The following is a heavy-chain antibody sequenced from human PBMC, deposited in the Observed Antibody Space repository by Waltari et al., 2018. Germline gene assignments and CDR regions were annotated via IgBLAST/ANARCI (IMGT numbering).Heavy chain of an antibody. J-gene: IGHJ2*01. V-gene: IGHV4-39*07. CDR3: ARDSWGTMVVTGVEYWYFDL. CDR2: IYYSGST. D-gene: IGHD2-15*01. Sequence: QLQLQESGPGLVKPSETLSRTCTVSGGSISSSSYYWGWIRQPPGKGLEWSGSIYYSGSTYYNPSLKSRVTISVDTSKNQFSLKLSSVTAADTAVYYCARDSWGTMVVTGVEYWYFDLWGRGTLVTVSS. CDR1: GGSISSSSYY.